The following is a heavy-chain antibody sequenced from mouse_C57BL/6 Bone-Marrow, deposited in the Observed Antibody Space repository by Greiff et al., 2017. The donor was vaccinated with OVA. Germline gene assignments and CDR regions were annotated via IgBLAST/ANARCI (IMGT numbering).Heavy chain of an antibody. D-gene: IGHD2-5*01. CDR1: GYTFTSYW. CDR3: TRYYSNRAWFAY. Sequence: EVQLQQSGTVLARPGASVKMSCKTSGYTFTSYWMHWVKQRPGQGLEWIGAIYPGNSDTSYNQKFKGKAKLTAVTSASTAYMELSSLTNEDSAVYYCTRYYSNRAWFAYWGQGTLVTVSA. CDR2: IYPGNSDT. V-gene: IGHV1-5*01. J-gene: IGHJ3*01.